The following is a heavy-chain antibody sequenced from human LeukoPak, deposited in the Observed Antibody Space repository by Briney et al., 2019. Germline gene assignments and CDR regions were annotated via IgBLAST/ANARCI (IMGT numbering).Heavy chain of an antibody. CDR2: ISGSGGST. CDR3: AKDTVPFYSSSSASLGY. J-gene: IGHJ4*02. CDR1: GFTFSSYA. V-gene: IGHV3-23*01. Sequence: QTGGSLRLSCAASGFTFSSYAMSWVRQAPGKGLEWVSAISGSGGSTYYADSVKGRFTISRDNSKNTLYLQMNSLRAEDTAVYYCAKDTVPFYSSSSASLGYWGQGTLVTVSS. D-gene: IGHD6-6*01.